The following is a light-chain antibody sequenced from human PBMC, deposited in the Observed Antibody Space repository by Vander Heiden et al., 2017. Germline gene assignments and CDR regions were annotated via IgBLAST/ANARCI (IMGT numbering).Light chain of an antibody. CDR3: QSYDSSNWV. J-gene: IGLJ3*02. Sequence: FMLSPPHSLSVSPGMAVTSSCTRSSCSIASNYVQWYQQRPGSSPTNVIYEDNQRPSGVSDRFSGSIDSSSNSASLTISGLKTEDEADYYCQSYDSSNWVFGGGTKLSVV. CDR2: EDN. V-gene: IGLV6-57*01. CDR1: SCSIASNY.